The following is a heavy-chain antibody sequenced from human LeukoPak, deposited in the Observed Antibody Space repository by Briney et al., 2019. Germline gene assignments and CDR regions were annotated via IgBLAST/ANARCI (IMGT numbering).Heavy chain of an antibody. D-gene: IGHD1-26*01. CDR2: IYSGGNT. V-gene: IGHV3-53*01. CDR1: GFTVSSSY. J-gene: IGHJ5*01. Sequence: GGSLRLSCAASGFTVSSSYMSWVRQAPGQGLEWVSIIYSGGNTYYADSVKGRFTISRDNSKNTLYLQMSGLRAGDTALYYCTRGDFYVGAQDSWGQGTLVAVYS. CDR3: TRGDFYVGAQDS.